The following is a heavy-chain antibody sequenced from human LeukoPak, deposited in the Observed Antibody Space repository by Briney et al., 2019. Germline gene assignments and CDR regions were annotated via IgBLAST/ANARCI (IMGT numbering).Heavy chain of an antibody. CDR2: IIPILGIA. CDR3: ARDYYDSSGTNYYYYGMDV. D-gene: IGHD3-22*01. CDR1: GGTFSSYA. J-gene: IGHJ6*02. V-gene: IGHV1-69*04. Sequence: TVKVSCKASGGTFSSYAISWVRQAPGQGLEWMGRIIPILGIANYAQKFQGRVTITADKSTSTAYMELSGLRSEDTAVYYCARDYYDSSGTNYYYYGMDVWGQGTTVTVSS.